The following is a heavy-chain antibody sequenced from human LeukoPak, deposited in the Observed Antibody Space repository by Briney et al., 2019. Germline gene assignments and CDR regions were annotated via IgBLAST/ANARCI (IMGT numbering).Heavy chain of an antibody. Sequence: PGGSLRLSCAASGFTFGSYAMSWVRQAPGKGLEWVSAITGDGGTTYYADSVKGRFTISRDNSKNTLYLQMNSLRAEDTALYYCAKDVNYGLYYYYYMDVRGKGTTVTVSS. CDR3: AKDVNYGLYYYYYMDV. CDR1: GFTFGSYA. V-gene: IGHV3-23*01. D-gene: IGHD1-7*01. CDR2: ITGDGGTT. J-gene: IGHJ6*03.